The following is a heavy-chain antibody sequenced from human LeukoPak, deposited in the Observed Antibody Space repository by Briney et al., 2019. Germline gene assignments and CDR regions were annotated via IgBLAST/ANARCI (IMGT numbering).Heavy chain of an antibody. V-gene: IGHV3-73*01. D-gene: IGHD3-22*01. J-gene: IGHJ4*02. CDR1: GFTSSGSP. CDR2: IRSKANNYAT. Sequence: GGSLKLSCAASGFTSSGSPMHWVRQASGKGLEWVGRIRSKANNYATAYAASVKGRFTISRDDSKNTAYLQMNSLETEDTAVYYCTKYYYDSSDYTYYFDHWGQGTLVTVSS. CDR3: TKYYYDSSDYTYYFDH.